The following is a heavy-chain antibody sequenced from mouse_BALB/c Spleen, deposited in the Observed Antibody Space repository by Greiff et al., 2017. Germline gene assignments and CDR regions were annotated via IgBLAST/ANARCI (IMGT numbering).Heavy chain of an antibody. V-gene: IGHV2-6-5*01. Sequence: VQLQQSGPGLVAPSQSLSITCTVSGFSLTDYGVSWIRQPPGKGLEWLGVIWGGGSTYYNSALKSRLSISKDNSKSQVFLKMNSLQTDDTAMYYCASTMITTTGAFDYWGQGTTLTVSS. CDR3: ASTMITTTGAFDY. CDR1: GFSLTDYG. CDR2: IWGGGST. J-gene: IGHJ2*01. D-gene: IGHD2-4*01.